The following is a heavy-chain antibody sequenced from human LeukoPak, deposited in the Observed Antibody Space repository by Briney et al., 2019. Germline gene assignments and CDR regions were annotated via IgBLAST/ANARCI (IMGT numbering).Heavy chain of an antibody. V-gene: IGHV3-64*01. CDR3: ARGYCSSTSCTNDY. J-gene: IGHJ4*02. D-gene: IGHD2-2*01. Sequence: GGSLRLSCVASGFSLSTYDMYWVRQAPGKGLEYVSAITSNGGTTYYANSVKGRFTISRDNSKNALYLQMGSLRAEDMAVYYCARGYCSSTSCTNDYWGQGTLVTVSS. CDR2: ITSNGGTT. CDR1: GFSLSTYD.